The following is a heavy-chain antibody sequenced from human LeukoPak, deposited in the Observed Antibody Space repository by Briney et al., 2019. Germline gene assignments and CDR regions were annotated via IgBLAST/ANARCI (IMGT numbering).Heavy chain of an antibody. V-gene: IGHV4-31*03. CDR1: GGSISSSAYY. Sequence: SETLSLTCTVSGGSISSSAYYWSWIRQHPGKGLEWIGYIYYSGITYYNPSLKSRVTISVDTSKNQFSLNLSSVTAADTAVYYCARDGDCSSDSCYFDYWGQGILVTVSS. CDR3: ARDGDCSSDSCYFDY. D-gene: IGHD2-2*01. J-gene: IGHJ4*02. CDR2: IYYSGIT.